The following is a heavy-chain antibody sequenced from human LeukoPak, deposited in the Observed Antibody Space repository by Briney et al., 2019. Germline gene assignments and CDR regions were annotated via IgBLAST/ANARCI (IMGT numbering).Heavy chain of an antibody. D-gene: IGHD1-1*01. V-gene: IGHV3-7*04. J-gene: IGHJ4*02. Sequence: GGSLRLSWAASGFTFSNYLMNWVRQAPGEGLEWVANIKQDGSEKYYVDSVKGRFTISRDNARNSLYLQMNSLRAEDTGVYHCARARLGTAGADYWGQGTLVTVSS. CDR1: GFTFSNYL. CDR2: IKQDGSEK. CDR3: ARARLGTAGADY.